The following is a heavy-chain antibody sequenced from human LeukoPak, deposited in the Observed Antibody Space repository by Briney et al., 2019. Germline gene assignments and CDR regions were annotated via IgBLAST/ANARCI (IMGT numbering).Heavy chain of an antibody. J-gene: IGHJ4*02. D-gene: IGHD3-3*01. CDR3: AREDTIFGVVIRYPDY. CDR1: GFTFSSDS. V-gene: IGHV3-21*01. Sequence: GWWLSLFCAAAGFTFSSDSMNWGSQATGKGLEWVSSISSSSSYIYYADSVKGRFTISRDNAKNSLYLQMNSLRAEDTAVYYCAREDTIFGVVIRYPDYWGQGTLVTVSS. CDR2: ISSSSSYI.